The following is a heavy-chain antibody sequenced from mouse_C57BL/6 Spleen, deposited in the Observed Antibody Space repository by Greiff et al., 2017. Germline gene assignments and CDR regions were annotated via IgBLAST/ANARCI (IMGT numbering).Heavy chain of an antibody. V-gene: IGHV1-52*01. CDR1: GYTFTSYW. D-gene: IGHD1-1*01. CDR3: ARQGDYGSSPSWYFDV. J-gene: IGHJ1*03. CDR2: IDPSDSET. Sequence: QVQLQQPGAELVRPGSSVKLSCKASGYTFTSYWMHWVKQRPIQGLEWIGNIDPSDSETHYNQKFKDQATLTVDKSSSTAYMQLSRLTSEDSAVYYCARQGDYGSSPSWYFDVWGTGATVTVAS.